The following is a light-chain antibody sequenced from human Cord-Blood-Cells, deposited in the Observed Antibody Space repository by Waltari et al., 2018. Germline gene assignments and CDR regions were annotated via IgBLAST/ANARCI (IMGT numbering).Light chain of an antibody. CDR2: KAS. CDR1: QSISSW. J-gene: IGKJ2*01. V-gene: IGKV1-5*03. CDR3: QQYNSYSYT. Sequence: DIQMTQSPSTLSASVGDSVTITCRASQSISSWLAWYQPKPGKAPKLLIYKASSLASGVPSRFSGSGSGTEFTLTISSLQPDDFATYYCQQYNSYSYTFGQGTKLEIK.